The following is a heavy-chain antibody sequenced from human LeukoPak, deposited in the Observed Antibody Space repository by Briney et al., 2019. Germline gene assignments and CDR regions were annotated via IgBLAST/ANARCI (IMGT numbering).Heavy chain of an antibody. J-gene: IGHJ3*02. CDR1: GFTVSNNY. Sequence: GGSLRLSCAVSGFTVSNNYMSWVRQAPGRGLEWVSVTYSGGTTYYADSVKGRFTISRDNAKNTLYLQMNGLRAEDTAVYYCARELGVGVIGDAFDIWGQGTVVTVSS. V-gene: IGHV3-66*01. D-gene: IGHD3-22*01. CDR2: TYSGGTT. CDR3: ARELGVGVIGDAFDI.